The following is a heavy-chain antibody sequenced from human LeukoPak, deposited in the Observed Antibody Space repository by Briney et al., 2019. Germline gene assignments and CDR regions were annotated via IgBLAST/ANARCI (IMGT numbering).Heavy chain of an antibody. Sequence: PSETLSLTCTVSGGSISSGDYYWNWIRQHPGKGLEWIGYIFYTGRTYYTPSLKSRVTISIDTPKNQFSLKLSSVTAADTAVYYCVRRHDILTASSTPSYFEYWGQGTLVTVSS. J-gene: IGHJ4*02. CDR3: VRRHDILTASSTPSYFEY. CDR2: IFYTGRT. D-gene: IGHD3-9*01. CDR1: GGSISSGDYY. V-gene: IGHV4-31*03.